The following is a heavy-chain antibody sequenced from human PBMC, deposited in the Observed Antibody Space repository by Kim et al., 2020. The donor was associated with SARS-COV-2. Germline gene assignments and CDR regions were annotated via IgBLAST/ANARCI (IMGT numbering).Heavy chain of an antibody. J-gene: IGHJ5*02. CDR1: GYTFTSYY. CDR2: INPSGGTT. D-gene: IGHD2-21*01. V-gene: IGHV1-46*01. Sequence: ASVKVSCKASGYTFTSYYMHWVRQAPGQGLEWMGIINPSGGTTNYAQKFQGRVTMTRDTSTTTVYLDLSSLRSEDTAVYYCAREIPRSYWFDPWGQGTLVTVSS. CDR3: AREIPRSYWFDP.